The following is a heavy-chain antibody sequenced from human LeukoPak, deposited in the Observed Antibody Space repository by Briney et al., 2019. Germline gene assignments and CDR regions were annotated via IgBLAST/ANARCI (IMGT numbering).Heavy chain of an antibody. CDR1: GFTFSNYA. J-gene: IGHJ4*02. CDR2: ISSSGGST. V-gene: IGHV3-23*01. D-gene: IGHD6-13*01. Sequence: GGSLRLSCAASGFTFSNYAMSWVRQAPGEGLEWVLSISSSGGSTHFADSVKGRFTISRDNSKNTLYLQMNNLRAEDTAVYYCAKTSSSWSPFDYWGQGTLVTVPS. CDR3: AKTSSSWSPFDY.